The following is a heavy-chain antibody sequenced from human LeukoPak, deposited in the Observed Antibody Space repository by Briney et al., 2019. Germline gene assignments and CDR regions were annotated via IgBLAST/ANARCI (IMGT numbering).Heavy chain of an antibody. CDR3: ARGIGDLLYWNFDL. J-gene: IGHJ2*01. CDR2: IYLDDSDT. V-gene: IGHV5-51*01. D-gene: IGHD1-26*01. CDR1: GYSFTTYW. Sequence: PGESLKISCKGSGYSFTTYWTGWVRQMPGKGLEWMGIIYLDDSDTRYTPSFQGQVTISADKSISTAYLQWRSLRASDTAMYYCARGIGDLLYWNFDLWGRGTLVTVSS.